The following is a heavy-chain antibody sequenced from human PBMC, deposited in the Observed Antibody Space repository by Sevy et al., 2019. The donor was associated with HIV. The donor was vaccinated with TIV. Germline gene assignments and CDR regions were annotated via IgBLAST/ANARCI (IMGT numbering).Heavy chain of an antibody. CDR3: AKDRGYCSGGSCYLQV. Sequence: ASVKVSCKGSGYPFTSFGISWVRQAPGQGLEWMGWINTNNGNANYAQKYQGRVTMTRDTSTSTAYMELRSLRSDDTAVYYSAKDRGYCSGGSCYLQVWGQGTLVTVSS. CDR1: GYPFTSFG. CDR2: INTNNGNA. D-gene: IGHD2-15*01. V-gene: IGHV1-18*01. J-gene: IGHJ1*01.